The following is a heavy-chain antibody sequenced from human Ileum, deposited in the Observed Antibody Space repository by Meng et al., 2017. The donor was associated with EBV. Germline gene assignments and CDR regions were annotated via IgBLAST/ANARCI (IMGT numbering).Heavy chain of an antibody. CDR2: IYHSGST. CDR1: VGSISSSNR. V-gene: IGHV4-4*03. Sequence: QGPRQGSGPGLVMPPGTLSLTCAVSVGSISSSNRWSWVCQAPGKGLEWIGEIYHSGSTNYNPSLKSRVTISVDKSKNQFSLNLSSVTAADTAVYYCARVGQWLPIDYWGQGTLVTVSS. J-gene: IGHJ4*02. D-gene: IGHD6-19*01. CDR3: ARVGQWLPIDY.